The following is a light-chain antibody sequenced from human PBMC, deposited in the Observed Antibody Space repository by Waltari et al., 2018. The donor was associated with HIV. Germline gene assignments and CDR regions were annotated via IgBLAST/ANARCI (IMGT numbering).Light chain of an antibody. CDR2: GAS. J-gene: IGKJ1*01. V-gene: IGKV1D-8*01. CDR1: QAIDNY. CDR3: QQYYAFPRT. Sequence: VIWMPQSPALLSASTGDKVNITCRLSQAIDNYLAWYQQRPGKAANVLIYGASTLQSGVPSRISGSGSGTDFTLTISCLQPEDFAVYYCQQYYAFPRTFGHGTKVEVK.